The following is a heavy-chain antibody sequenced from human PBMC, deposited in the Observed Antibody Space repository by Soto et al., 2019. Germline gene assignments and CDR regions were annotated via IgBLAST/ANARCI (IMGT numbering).Heavy chain of an antibody. Sequence: GESLKISCKGSGYSFTSYWISWVRQMPGKGLEWMGRIDPSDSYTNYSPSFQGHVTISADKSISTAYLQWSSLKASDTAMYYCARFLASLDAFDPWGKGKMFTVPS. CDR3: ARFLASLDAFDP. CDR1: GYSFTSYW. D-gene: IGHD3-3*01. CDR2: IDPSDSYT. J-gene: IGHJ3*01. V-gene: IGHV5-10-1*01.